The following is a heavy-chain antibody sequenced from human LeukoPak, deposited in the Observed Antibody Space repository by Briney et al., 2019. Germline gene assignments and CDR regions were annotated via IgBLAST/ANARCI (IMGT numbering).Heavy chain of an antibody. Sequence: GGSLRLSCAASGFTFSDYYMSWIRQAPGKGLEWVSYISSSGSTIYYADSVKGRFTISRDNAKNSLYLQMNSLRAEDAAVYYCAREDGIVVVPAAMPVYYYMDVWGKGTTVTVSS. CDR2: ISSSGSTI. CDR1: GFTFSDYY. V-gene: IGHV3-11*04. D-gene: IGHD2-2*01. CDR3: AREDGIVVVPAAMPVYYYMDV. J-gene: IGHJ6*03.